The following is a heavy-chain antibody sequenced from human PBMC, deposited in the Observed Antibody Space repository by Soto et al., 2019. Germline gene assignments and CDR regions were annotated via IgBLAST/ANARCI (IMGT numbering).Heavy chain of an antibody. CDR3: VKDDGGYPSTAPH. V-gene: IGHV3-23*01. J-gene: IGHJ4*02. CDR1: GITISNYP. CDR2: ISGSGVRT. Sequence: EVQLLESGGGLVQPGGSLRLSCAASGITISNYPMSWVRQAPGKGLDWVSGISGSGVRTYYADSAKGRFTISKDISRNSLSLQLDSLGVEDTAVYFCVKDDGGYPSTAPHWGQGTLVTVSS. D-gene: IGHD3-22*01.